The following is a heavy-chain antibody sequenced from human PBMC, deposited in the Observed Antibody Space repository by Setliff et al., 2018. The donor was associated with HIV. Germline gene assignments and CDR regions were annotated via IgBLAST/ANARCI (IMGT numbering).Heavy chain of an antibody. CDR2: ISAYNGNT. J-gene: IGHJ3*02. CDR1: GYTFTSYG. CDR3: ARDSEWGSYIFWTFEI. D-gene: IGHD1-26*01. Sequence: ASVKVSCKASGYTFTSYGISWVRQAPGQGLEWMGWISAYNGNTNYAQKLQGRVTMATDTSTSTAYMELRSLRSDDTAVYYCARDSEWGSYIFWTFEIWGQGTMVTVSS. V-gene: IGHV1-18*01.